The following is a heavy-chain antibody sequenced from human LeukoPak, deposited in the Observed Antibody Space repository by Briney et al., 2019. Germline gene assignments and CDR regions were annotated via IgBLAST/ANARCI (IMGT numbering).Heavy chain of an antibody. J-gene: IGHJ6*03. V-gene: IGHV4-4*02. CDR3: ARYMTTVTQRLRHYYYYYMDV. CDR2: IYHSGST. CDR1: GGSISSSNW. D-gene: IGHD4-11*01. Sequence: PSETLSLTCAVSGGSISSSNWWSWVRQPPGKGLEWIGEIYHSGSTNYNPSLKSRVTISVDKSKNQFSLKLSSVTAADTAVYYCARYMTTVTQRLRHYYYYYMDVWGKGTTVTVSS.